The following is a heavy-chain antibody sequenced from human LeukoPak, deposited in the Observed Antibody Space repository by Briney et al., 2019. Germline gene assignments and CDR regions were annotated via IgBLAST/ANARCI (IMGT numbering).Heavy chain of an antibody. V-gene: IGHV3-49*05. CDR3: TRVDGYSYGLVDY. J-gene: IGHJ4*02. Sequence: KSGGSLRLSCTPSGFTFGDHAMSWFRQAPGKGLEWVGFIRSKAYGGTTEYAASVKGRFTISRDDSKSIAYLQMNSLKTEDTAVYYCTRVDGYSYGLVDYWGQGTLVTVSS. CDR1: GFTFGDHA. CDR2: IRSKAYGGTT. D-gene: IGHD5-18*01.